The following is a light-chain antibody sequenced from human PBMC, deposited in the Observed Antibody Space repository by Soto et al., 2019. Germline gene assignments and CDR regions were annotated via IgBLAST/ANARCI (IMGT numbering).Light chain of an antibody. Sequence: EIVLTQSPGTLSLSPGERATLSCRASQSVSSSYLAWYQQKPGQPPSLLIYGASRRATSIPDRFSGSGSGTDRFLTISRLEPEDFAVYYCQQYGSSPRVTFGPGTKVDIK. CDR1: QSVSSSY. V-gene: IGKV3-20*01. J-gene: IGKJ3*01. CDR2: GAS. CDR3: QQYGSSPRVT.